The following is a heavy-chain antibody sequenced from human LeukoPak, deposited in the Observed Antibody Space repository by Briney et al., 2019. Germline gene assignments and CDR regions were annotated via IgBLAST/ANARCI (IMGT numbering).Heavy chain of an antibody. J-gene: IGHJ4*02. D-gene: IGHD6-6*01. CDR1: GFAFSSYG. Sequence: GGSLRLSCAASGFAFSSYGMHWVRQAPGKGLEWVAVIWYDGSNKYYADSVKGRFTISRDNSKNTLYLQMNSLRAEDTAVYYCARAYSSYSPPDYWGQGTLVTVSS. CDR2: IWYDGSNK. CDR3: ARAYSSYSPPDY. V-gene: IGHV3-33*01.